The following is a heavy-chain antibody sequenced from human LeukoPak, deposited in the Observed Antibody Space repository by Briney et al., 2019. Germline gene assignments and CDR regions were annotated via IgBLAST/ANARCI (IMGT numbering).Heavy chain of an antibody. J-gene: IGHJ3*02. V-gene: IGHV3-21*01. CDR3: ARDVPAYCGGDCYFNAFDI. Sequence: GGSLRLSCTASGFTFSSYSMNWVRQAPGKGLEWVSSISSSSYIYYADSVKGRFTISRDNAKNSLYLQMNSLRAEDTAVYYCARDVPAYCGGDCYFNAFDIWGQGTMVTVSS. D-gene: IGHD2-21*02. CDR2: ISSSSYI. CDR1: GFTFSSYS.